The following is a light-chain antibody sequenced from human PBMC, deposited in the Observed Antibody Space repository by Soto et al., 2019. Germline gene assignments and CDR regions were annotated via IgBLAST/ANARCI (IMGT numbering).Light chain of an antibody. CDR1: QSVSSSY. CDR3: QQYGRSPFT. J-gene: IGKJ3*01. CDR2: GAS. Sequence: EIVLAQSPGTLSLSPGERATLSCRASQSVSSSYLAWYQQKPGQAPRLLIYGASSRATGIPDRFSGSGSGTDFTLTISRLEPEDFAVYYCQQYGRSPFTFGPGTKGIS. V-gene: IGKV3-20*01.